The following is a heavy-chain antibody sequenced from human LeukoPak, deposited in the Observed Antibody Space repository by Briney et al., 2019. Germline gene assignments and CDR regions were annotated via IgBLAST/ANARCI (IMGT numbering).Heavy chain of an antibody. J-gene: IGHJ4*02. Sequence: ASVKVSCKASGYTFTSYDINWVRQATGQGLEWMGRIIPILGIANYAQKFQGRVTITADKSTSTAYMELSSLRSEDTAVYYCARGYYDSSGLYYFDYWGQGTLVTVSS. CDR1: GYTFTSYD. V-gene: IGHV1-69*04. CDR2: IIPILGIA. D-gene: IGHD3-22*01. CDR3: ARGYYDSSGLYYFDY.